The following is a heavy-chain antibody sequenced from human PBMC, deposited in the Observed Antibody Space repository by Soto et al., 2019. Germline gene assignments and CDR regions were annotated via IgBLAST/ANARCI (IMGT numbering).Heavy chain of an antibody. CDR2: MNPNSGNT. CDR1: GYTFATYD. V-gene: IGHV1-8*01. Sequence: QVQLVQSGAEVKTPGASVKVSCKASGYTFATYDMNWVRQAPGQGLEWMGWMNPNSGNTGYAQKFQGRLTMTRDTALSVAHMELSSLRNEDTAVYYCARSDGYNFNWLDSWGQGTLVTASA. J-gene: IGHJ5*01. D-gene: IGHD2-21*01. CDR3: ARSDGYNFNWLDS.